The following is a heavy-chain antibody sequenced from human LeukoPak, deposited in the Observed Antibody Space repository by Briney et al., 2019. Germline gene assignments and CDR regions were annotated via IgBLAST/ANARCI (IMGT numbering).Heavy chain of an antibody. V-gene: IGHV4-34*01. D-gene: IGHD6-19*01. CDR2: INGGGRT. CDR1: GGSSSGFY. Sequence: SETLSLTCAVYGGSSSGFYCSWIRQSPGKGLEWIGEINGGGRTDYNPSLKSRFTISVDTSKNQFSLKLRSVTAADTAVYYCARLRYSSGWLQDYWGQGTLVTVSS. J-gene: IGHJ4*02. CDR3: ARLRYSSGWLQDY.